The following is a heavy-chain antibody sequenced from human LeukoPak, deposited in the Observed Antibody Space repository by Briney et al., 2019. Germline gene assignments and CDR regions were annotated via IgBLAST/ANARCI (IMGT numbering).Heavy chain of an antibody. J-gene: IGHJ2*01. CDR3: ARDSRSPPSYWNFAL. CDR1: GGSISSYY. Sequence: SETLSLTCTVSGGSISSYYWSWIRQPPGKGLEWIGYIYYIGSTNYNPSLKSRVTTSLHTSNTQSSLHLISVTAADTPVYYCARDSRSPPSYWNFALWGRGTLVTVSS. V-gene: IGHV4-59*01. CDR2: IYYIGST.